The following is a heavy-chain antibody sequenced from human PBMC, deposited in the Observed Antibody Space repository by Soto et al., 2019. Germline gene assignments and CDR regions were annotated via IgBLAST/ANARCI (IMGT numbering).Heavy chain of an antibody. CDR2: IIPIFGTA. V-gene: IGHV1-69*13. CDR3: ARVLTSDDFWSGYFYYYYYGMDV. J-gene: IGHJ6*02. D-gene: IGHD3-3*01. Sequence: ASVKVSCKASGGTFSSYAISWVRQAPGQGLEWMGGIIPIFGTANYAQKFQGRVTITADESTSTAYMELSSLRSEDTAVYYCARVLTSDDFWSGYFYYYYYGMDVWGQGTTVTVSS. CDR1: GGTFSSYA.